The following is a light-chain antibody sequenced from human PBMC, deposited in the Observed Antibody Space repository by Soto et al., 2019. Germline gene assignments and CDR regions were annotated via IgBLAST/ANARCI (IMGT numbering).Light chain of an antibody. CDR2: DAS. CDR1: QSVSSY. V-gene: IGKV3-11*01. Sequence: EIVLTQSPATLSLSPGERATLSCRASQSVSSYLAWYQQKPGQAPRLLIYDASNRATGIPARFSGGGSGTDFTVTISSLEPEDFAVYFCQQRSNWPPYTFGQGTKLEIK. J-gene: IGKJ2*01. CDR3: QQRSNWPPYT.